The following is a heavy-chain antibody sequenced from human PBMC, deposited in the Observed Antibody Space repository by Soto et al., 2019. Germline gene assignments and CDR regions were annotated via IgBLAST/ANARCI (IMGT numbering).Heavy chain of an antibody. CDR2: ISTSGAT. Sequence: SETLSLTCTVSGASISSYFWTWIRQPAGKGLDWIGRISTSGATNYNPSLKSRVTMSVDTSKNHFSLNLSSVTAADTAVYYCAREAGPDRWFDPWGQGTLVTVSS. CDR3: AREAGPDRWFDP. J-gene: IGHJ5*02. D-gene: IGHD6-19*01. CDR1: GASISSYF. V-gene: IGHV4-4*07.